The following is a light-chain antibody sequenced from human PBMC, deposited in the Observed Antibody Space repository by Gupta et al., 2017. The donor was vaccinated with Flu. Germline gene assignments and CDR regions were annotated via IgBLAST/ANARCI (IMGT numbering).Light chain of an antibody. V-gene: IGLV1-47*01. CDR3: VAWDDSLSGEV. CDR1: SSNIGSNY. J-gene: IGLJ3*02. Sequence: QSVLTQPPSASGTPGQRVTISCSGSSSNIGSNYVYWYQQLPGTAPKLLIYRNNQRPSRVPDRFSGSKSGTSASLAISGLRSEDEADYYCVAWDDSLSGEVFGGGTKLTVL. CDR2: RNN.